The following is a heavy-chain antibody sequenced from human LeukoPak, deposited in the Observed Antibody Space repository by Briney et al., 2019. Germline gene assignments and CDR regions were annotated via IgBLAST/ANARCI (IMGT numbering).Heavy chain of an antibody. D-gene: IGHD1-26*01. Sequence: PGGSLRLSCAASGFTFSSYSMNWVRQAPGKGLEWVSSISSSSSYIYYVDSVKGRFTISRDNAKNSLYLQMNSLRAEDTAVYYCARVGGGSYYFDYWGQGTLVTVSS. CDR1: GFTFSSYS. CDR3: ARVGGGSYYFDY. V-gene: IGHV3-21*01. J-gene: IGHJ4*02. CDR2: ISSSSSYI.